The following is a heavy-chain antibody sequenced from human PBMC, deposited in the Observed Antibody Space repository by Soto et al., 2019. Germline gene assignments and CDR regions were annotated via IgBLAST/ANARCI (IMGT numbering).Heavy chain of an antibody. Sequence: EVQLVESGGGLVQPGGSVRLSCAASGFIVSSTYMSWVRQAPGKGLEWVSVISNRGDTHYADSVKGRFSLSRDTSNNLLHLQMSSLSAEDTAVYYCARVPRYCSGGSCSITGDAYDVWGQGTLVTVSS. J-gene: IGHJ3*01. D-gene: IGHD2-15*01. V-gene: IGHV3-66*01. CDR1: GFIVSSTY. CDR3: ARVPRYCSGGSCSITGDAYDV. CDR2: ISNRGDT.